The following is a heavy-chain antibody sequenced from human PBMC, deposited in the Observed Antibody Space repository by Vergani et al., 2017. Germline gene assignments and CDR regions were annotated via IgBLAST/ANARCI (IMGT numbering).Heavy chain of an antibody. CDR3: AKLPWGFGDYRPRRDYFDY. J-gene: IGHJ4*02. D-gene: IGHD3-10*01. CDR2: IWYDGSNK. V-gene: IGHV3-33*06. CDR1: GFTFSSYW. Sequence: VQLVESGGGLVQPGGSLRLSCAASGFTFSSYWMHWVRQAPGKGLVWVAVIWYDGSNKYYADSVKGRFTISRDNSKNTLYLQMNSLRAEDTAVYYCAKLPWGFGDYRPRRDYFDYWGQGTLVTVSS.